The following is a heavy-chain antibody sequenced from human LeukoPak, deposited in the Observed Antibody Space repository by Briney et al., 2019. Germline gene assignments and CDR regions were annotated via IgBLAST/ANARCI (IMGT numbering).Heavy chain of an antibody. J-gene: IGHJ4*02. CDR2: IYYSGST. CDR1: GASITTSTYY. Sequence: KPAETLSLTCSVSGASITTSTYYWGWIRQPPGKGLEWIGSIYYSGSTYYNPSLKSRVTISVDTSKNQFSLKLSSVTAADTAVYYCARHLRARQLAAWGQGTLVTVSS. V-gene: IGHV4-39*01. D-gene: IGHD6-13*01. CDR3: ARHLRARQLAA.